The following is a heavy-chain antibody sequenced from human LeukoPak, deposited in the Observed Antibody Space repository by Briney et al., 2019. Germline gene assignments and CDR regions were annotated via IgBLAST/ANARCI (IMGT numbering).Heavy chain of an antibody. V-gene: IGHV3-21*01. D-gene: IGHD5-12*01. J-gene: IGHJ4*02. CDR1: GFTFSSYA. CDR2: ISSSSSYI. CDR3: ARAFKWLGTN. Sequence: GGSLRLSCAASGFTFSSYAMSWVRQAPGKGLEWVSSISSSSSYIYYADSVKGRFTISRDNAKNSLYLQMNSLRAEDTAVYYCARAFKWLGTNWGQGTLVTVSS.